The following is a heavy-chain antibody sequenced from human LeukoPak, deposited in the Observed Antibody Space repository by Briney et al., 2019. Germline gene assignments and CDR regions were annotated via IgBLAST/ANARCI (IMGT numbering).Heavy chain of an antibody. CDR1: SGPISSSSFY. CDR2: IYYSGTT. Sequence: PSETLSLTCTVSSGPISSSSFYWGWIRQPPGKGLEWLGSIYYSGTTYYNPSLKSRFTISVDTSKSQFSLKLISVTAADTAGYYCARSRVGATVGGGFDYWGQGTLVTVSS. V-gene: IGHV4-39*01. CDR3: ARSRVGATVGGGFDY. D-gene: IGHD1-26*01. J-gene: IGHJ4*02.